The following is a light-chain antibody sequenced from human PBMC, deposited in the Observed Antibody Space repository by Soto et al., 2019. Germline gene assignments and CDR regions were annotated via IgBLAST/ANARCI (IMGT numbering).Light chain of an antibody. CDR3: CSFADRYSLYV. Sequence: QSVLTQPRSVSGSPGQSVTISCTGTSSDVGGYNYVSWYQQHPGKAPKVMIFDVNKRPSGVPDRFSGSKSGNTASLAISGLQTEDEADYYCCSFADRYSLYVFGTGTKVTVL. J-gene: IGLJ1*01. V-gene: IGLV2-11*01. CDR2: DVN. CDR1: SSDVGGYNY.